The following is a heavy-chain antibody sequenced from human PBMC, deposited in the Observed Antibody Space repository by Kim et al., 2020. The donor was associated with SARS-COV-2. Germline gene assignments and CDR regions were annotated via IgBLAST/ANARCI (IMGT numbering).Heavy chain of an antibody. V-gene: IGHV3-23*01. D-gene: IGHD3-16*01. Sequence: GGSLRLSCAASGFTFSNFSNYGMTWVRQTPGKRLEWDSSFTGDGLTYYADSVKGRFTISRDNAKHMLYLQMTSLRAEDTAVYYCGDYHWVGIHFTYWGQGTLVTVSS. CDR3: GDYHWVGIHFTY. CDR1: GFTFSNFSNYG. J-gene: IGHJ4*02. CDR2: FTGDGLT.